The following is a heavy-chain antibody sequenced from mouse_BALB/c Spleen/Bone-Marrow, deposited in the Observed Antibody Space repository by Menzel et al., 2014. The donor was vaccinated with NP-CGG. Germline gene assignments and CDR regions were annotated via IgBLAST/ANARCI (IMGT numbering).Heavy chain of an antibody. CDR3: AREDYYGSSYGDY. Sequence: VQRVESGAALMKPGASVKISCKATGYTFSSYWIEWVKQRPGHGPEWIGEILPGSGSTNYNEKFKGKATFTADTSSNTAYMQLSSLTSEDSAVYYCAREDYYGSSYGDYWGQGTTLTVSS. D-gene: IGHD1-1*01. J-gene: IGHJ2*01. CDR1: GYTFSSYW. CDR2: ILPGSGST. V-gene: IGHV1-9*01.